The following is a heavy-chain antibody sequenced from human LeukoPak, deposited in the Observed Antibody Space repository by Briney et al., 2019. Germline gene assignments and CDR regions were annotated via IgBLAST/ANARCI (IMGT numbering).Heavy chain of an antibody. V-gene: IGHV1-18*04. D-gene: IGHD2-15*01. CDR1: GYTFTSYG. CDR2: ISAYNGNT. Sequence: ASVKVSCKASGYTFTSYGISWVRQAPGQGLEWMGWISAYNGNTNYAQKLQGRVTMTTDTSTSTAYMELRSLRSDDTAVYYCARARLYCSGGSCFPFDYWGQGTPVTVSS. J-gene: IGHJ4*02. CDR3: ARARLYCSGGSCFPFDY.